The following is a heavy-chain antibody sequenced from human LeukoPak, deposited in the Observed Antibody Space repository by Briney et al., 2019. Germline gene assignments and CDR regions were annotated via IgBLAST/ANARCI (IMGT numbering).Heavy chain of an antibody. CDR1: GYTFAHHG. CDR3: ARDPTNTSGRYAYCDS. D-gene: IGHD6-19*01. J-gene: IGHJ4*02. CDR2: ISCYNGDT. V-gene: IGHV1-18*01. Sequence: ASVRVSCEASGYTFAHHGISWVRQAPGQGLEWMAWISCYNGDTHYVQKFQGRVTLTTDTSTTTAFVEQRSLRSDDKAVYYCARDPTNTSGRYAYCDSWGQRTLVTVSS.